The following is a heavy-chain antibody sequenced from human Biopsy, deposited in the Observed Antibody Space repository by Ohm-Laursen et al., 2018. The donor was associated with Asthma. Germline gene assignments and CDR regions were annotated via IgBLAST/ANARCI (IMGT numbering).Heavy chain of an antibody. V-gene: IGHV1-18*01. J-gene: IGHJ6*02. CDR1: RYTFTSVG. Sequence: SSVKVSCKTSRYTFTSVGITWVRQAPGQGLEWMGWISVYNGNTKVAQKLQDRVTMITDTSTSTAYMELRCLRSDDTAVYFCARAVDYSHYYGIDVWGQGTTVTVS. CDR3: ARAVDYSHYYGIDV. CDR2: ISVYNGNT. D-gene: IGHD3-10*01.